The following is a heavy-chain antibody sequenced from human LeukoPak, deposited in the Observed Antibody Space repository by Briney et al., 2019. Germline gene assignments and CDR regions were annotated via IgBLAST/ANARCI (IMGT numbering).Heavy chain of an antibody. D-gene: IGHD2-8*01. V-gene: IGHV4-30-2*01. J-gene: IGHJ5*02. Sequence: PSETLSLTCAVSGGSISSGGYSWSWIRQPPGKGLEWIGYIYHSGSTYYNPSLKSRVTISVDRSKNQFSLKLSSVTAADTAVYYCARDGYCTNGVCYRGVLFDPWGQGTLVTVSS. CDR2: IYHSGST. CDR1: GGSISSGGYS. CDR3: ARDGYCTNGVCYRGVLFDP.